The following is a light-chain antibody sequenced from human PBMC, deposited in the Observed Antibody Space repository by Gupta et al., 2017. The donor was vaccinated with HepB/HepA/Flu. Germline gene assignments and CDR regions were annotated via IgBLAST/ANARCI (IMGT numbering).Light chain of an antibody. CDR1: QSADSSY. CDR3: QDDGNSRGT. Sequence: EIVLTQSPGTLSLSPGERVTLSCRASQSADSSYLAWYQHKPGQTPRLLVYGASRRATGISDRFSGGGSGTDFTLTITRLEPEDFAMYYCQDDGNSRGTFGQGTKVEIK. V-gene: IGKV3-20*01. CDR2: GAS. J-gene: IGKJ1*01.